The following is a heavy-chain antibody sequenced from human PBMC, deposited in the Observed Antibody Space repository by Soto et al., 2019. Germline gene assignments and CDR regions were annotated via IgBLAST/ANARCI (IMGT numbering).Heavy chain of an antibody. V-gene: IGHV1-18*01. J-gene: IGHJ4*02. D-gene: IGHD5-12*01. Sequence: ASVKVSCTASGYTFTSYGISWVRQAPGQGLEWMGWISAYNGNTNYAQKLQGRVTMTTDTSTSTAYMELRSLRSDDTAVYYCARDLENIVATITLNYWGQGTLVTVSS. CDR1: GYTFTSYG. CDR3: ARDLENIVATITLNY. CDR2: ISAYNGNT.